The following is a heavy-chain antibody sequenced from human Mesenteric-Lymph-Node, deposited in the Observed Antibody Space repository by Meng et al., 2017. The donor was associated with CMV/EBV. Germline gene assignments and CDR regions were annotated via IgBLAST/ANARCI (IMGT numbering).Heavy chain of an antibody. D-gene: IGHD2/OR15-2a*01. CDR2: ISAYNGNT. CDR3: ARPIGSDAFDI. Sequence: ASVKVSCKASGYTFNKYGICWVRQAPGEGLEWMGWISAYNGNTDYAQKFQGRVTMTRNTSISTAYMELSSLRSEDTAVYYCARPIGSDAFDIWGQGTMVTVSS. CDR1: GYTFNKYG. V-gene: IGHV1-18*01. J-gene: IGHJ3*02.